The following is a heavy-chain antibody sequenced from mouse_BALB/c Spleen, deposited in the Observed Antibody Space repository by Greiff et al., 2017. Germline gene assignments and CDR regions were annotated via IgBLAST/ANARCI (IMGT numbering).Heavy chain of an antibody. CDR1: GYTFTNYW. D-gene: IGHD2-10*02. V-gene: IGHV1-63*02. Sequence: LVESGAELVRPGTSVKMSCKAAGYTFTNYWIGWVKQRPGHGLEWIGDIYPGGGYTNYNEKFKGKATLTADTSSSTAYMQLSSLTSEDSAIYYCARRIWNSMTDYAMDYWGQGTSVTVSS. J-gene: IGHJ4*01. CDR3: ARRIWNSMTDYAMDY. CDR2: IYPGGGYT.